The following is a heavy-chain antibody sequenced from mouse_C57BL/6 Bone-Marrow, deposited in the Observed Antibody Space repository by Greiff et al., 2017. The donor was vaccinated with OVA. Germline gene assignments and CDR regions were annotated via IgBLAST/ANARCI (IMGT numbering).Heavy chain of an antibody. J-gene: IGHJ2*01. CDR1: GYTFTSYW. Sequence: VQLQQPGAELVRPGPSVKLSCKASGYTFTSYWMHWVKQRPGQGLEWIGVIDPSDSYTNYNQKFKGKATLTVDTSSSTAYMQLSSLTSEDSAVYYCASPITSYYFDYWGQGTTLTVSS. CDR2: IDPSDSYT. CDR3: ASPITSYYFDY. V-gene: IGHV1-59*01. D-gene: IGHD2-4*01.